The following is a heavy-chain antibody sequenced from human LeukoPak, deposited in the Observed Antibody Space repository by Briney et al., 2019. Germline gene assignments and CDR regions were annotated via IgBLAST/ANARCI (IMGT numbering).Heavy chain of an antibody. J-gene: IGHJ4*02. Sequence: GGSLRLSCTVSGFIFSSNYMNWVRQAPEKGLEWVSLLYSDGSTYYADSVKGRFTISRDNSKNTLYLEMNSLRPEDTAVYYCARSLRLFGVVSHFDYWDQGTLVAVSS. D-gene: IGHD3-3*01. CDR3: ARSLRLFGVVSHFDY. V-gene: IGHV3-66*02. CDR1: GFIFSSNY. CDR2: LYSDGST.